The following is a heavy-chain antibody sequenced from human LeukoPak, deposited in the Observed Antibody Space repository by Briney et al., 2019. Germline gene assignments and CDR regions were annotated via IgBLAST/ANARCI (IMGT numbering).Heavy chain of an antibody. J-gene: IGHJ5*02. CDR1: GFTFSSYA. Sequence: GGSLRLSCAASGFTFSSYAMNWVRQPPGKGLEWVSYISSGGSTIYYADSVKGRFTVSRDNAKNSLYLQMNSLRAEDTALYYCARDVWFDPWGQGTLVTVSS. V-gene: IGHV3-48*03. CDR3: ARDVWFDP. CDR2: ISSGGSTI.